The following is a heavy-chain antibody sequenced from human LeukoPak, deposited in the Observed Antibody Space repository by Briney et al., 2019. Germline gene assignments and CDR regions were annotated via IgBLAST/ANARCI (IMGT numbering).Heavy chain of an antibody. CDR1: GFTFSSYG. CDR2: IRYDGSNK. D-gene: IGHD3-10*01. CDR3: AKDYYGSGSYYSGPTDY. J-gene: IGHJ4*02. V-gene: IGHV3-30*02. Sequence: PGGSLRLSCAASGFTFSSYGMHWVRQAPGKGLEWVAFIRYDGSNKYYADSVKGRFTISRDNSKSTLYLQMNSLRAEDTAVYYCAKDYYGSGSYYSGPTDYWGQGTLVTVSS.